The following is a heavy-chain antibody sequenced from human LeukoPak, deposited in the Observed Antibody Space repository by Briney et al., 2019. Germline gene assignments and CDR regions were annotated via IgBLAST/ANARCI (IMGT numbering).Heavy chain of an antibody. J-gene: IGHJ4*02. D-gene: IGHD2-15*01. CDR1: GFTFSSYG. Sequence: GGSLRLSCAASGFTFSSYGMHWVRQAPGKGLEWVAVISYDGSNKYYADSVKGRFTISRDNSKNTLYLQMNSLRAEDTAVYYCARDQGPIVVVVAADFDYWGQGTLVTVSS. CDR2: ISYDGSNK. CDR3: ARDQGPIVVVVAADFDY. V-gene: IGHV3-30*03.